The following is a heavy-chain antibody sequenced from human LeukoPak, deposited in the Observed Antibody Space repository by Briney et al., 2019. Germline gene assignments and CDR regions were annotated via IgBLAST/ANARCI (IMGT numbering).Heavy chain of an antibody. CDR1: GGSFSGYY. Sequence: SETLSLTCAVYGGSFSGYYWSWIHQPPGKGLEWIGEINHSGSTNYNPSLKSRVTISVDTSKNQFSLKLSSVTAADTAVYYCARIALSATVTAYYMDVWRKVTTVTVSS. CDR2: INHSGST. D-gene: IGHD4-17*01. V-gene: IGHV4-34*01. J-gene: IGHJ6*03. CDR3: ARIALSATVTAYYMDV.